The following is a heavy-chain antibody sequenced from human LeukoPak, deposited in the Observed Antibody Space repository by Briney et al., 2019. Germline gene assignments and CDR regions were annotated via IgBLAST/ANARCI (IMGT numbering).Heavy chain of an antibody. D-gene: IGHD1-7*01. Sequence: GGSLRLSCSASGFDFSTYSMSWVRQAPGKGLEWVSYISDSNTIYYADSVKGRFTISRDNSKNTLYLQMNSLRAEDTAVYYCAKDETPRLNWNYDAFDYWGQGTLVTVSS. CDR2: ISDSNTI. J-gene: IGHJ4*02. CDR1: GFDFSTYS. V-gene: IGHV3-48*01. CDR3: AKDETPRLNWNYDAFDY.